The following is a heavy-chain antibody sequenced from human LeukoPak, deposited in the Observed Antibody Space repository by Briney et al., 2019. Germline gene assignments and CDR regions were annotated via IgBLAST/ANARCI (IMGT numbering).Heavy chain of an antibody. CDR2: INKDGSDK. J-gene: IGHJ4*02. V-gene: IGHV3-7*01. Sequence: GGSLRLSCAPAGFTFNMYWMTWVRQAPGKGLESVAYINKDGSDKYYVDSVKGRFTVSRDNAKNSLYLQMNSLRAEDTAVYYCARDAGYGGNSDYWGQGTLVTVSS. CDR3: ARDAGYGGNSDY. D-gene: IGHD4-23*01. CDR1: GFTFNMYW.